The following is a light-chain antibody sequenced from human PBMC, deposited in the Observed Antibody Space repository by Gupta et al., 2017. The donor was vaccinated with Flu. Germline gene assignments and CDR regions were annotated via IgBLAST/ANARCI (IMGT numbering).Light chain of an antibody. V-gene: IGKV3-15*01. J-gene: IGKJ5*01. CDR3: QQNKSWPSIT. CDR2: GAS. CDR1: QCVSSN. Sequence: EIVMTQSPATLSVSPGERATLSCRASQCVSSNLAWYQQKPGQAPRLLIYGASTRATGIPARFSGSGSGTEFTLTISSLQSEDFAVYYCQQNKSWPSITFGQGTRLEIK.